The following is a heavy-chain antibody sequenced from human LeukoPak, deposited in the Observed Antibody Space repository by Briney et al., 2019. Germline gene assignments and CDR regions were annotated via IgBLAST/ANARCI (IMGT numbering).Heavy chain of an antibody. V-gene: IGHV3-48*01. CDR3: ARDFNWAFDF. Sequence: GGSLRLSCAASRFIFSSYSMSWVRQAPGKGLEWISYISGGGGNIHYADSVEGRFTISRDNAKNSVYLQMNSLRAEDSAVYYCARDFNWAFDFWGQGILVTVPS. D-gene: IGHD1-1*01. CDR1: RFIFSSYS. J-gene: IGHJ4*02. CDR2: ISGGGGNI.